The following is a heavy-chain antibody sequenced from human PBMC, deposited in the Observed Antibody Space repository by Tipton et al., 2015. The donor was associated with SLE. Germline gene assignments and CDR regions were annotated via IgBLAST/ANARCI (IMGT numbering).Heavy chain of an antibody. CDR2: IYYSGST. CDR3: ARRPTGYFEY. V-gene: IGHV4-39*01. CDR1: GGSINGSSYY. Sequence: TLSLTCTVSGGSINGSSYYWGWIRQPPGKGLEWIGSIYYSGSTYYNPSLKSRVTVSVDTSKNQFSLKLTSLTAADTAVYYCARRPTGYFEYWGQGALVTVSS. J-gene: IGHJ4*02.